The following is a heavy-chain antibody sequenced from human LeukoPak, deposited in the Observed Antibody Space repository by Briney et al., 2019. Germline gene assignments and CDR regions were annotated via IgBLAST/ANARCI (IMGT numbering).Heavy chain of an antibody. V-gene: IGHV3-30*18. D-gene: IGHD3-9*01. CDR2: ISYDGSNK. CDR3: AKGVGGYFDWLSIDY. Sequence: RGSLRLSCAASGFTFSTYGMHWVRQAPGKGLEWVAVISYDGSNKYYADSVKGRFTVSRDNSKNTLYLQMNSLRAEDTAVYYCAKGVGGYFDWLSIDYWGQGTMVTVSS. J-gene: IGHJ4*02. CDR1: GFTFSTYG.